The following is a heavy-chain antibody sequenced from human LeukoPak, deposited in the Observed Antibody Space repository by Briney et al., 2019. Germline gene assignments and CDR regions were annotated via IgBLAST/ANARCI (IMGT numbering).Heavy chain of an antibody. CDR1: GFTFSNYN. CDR3: ARDFLEDGY. J-gene: IGHJ4*02. D-gene: IGHD3-3*01. V-gene: IGHV3-48*01. CDR2: ISSSSSTI. Sequence: PEGSLRLSCAASGFTFSNYNMNWVRQAPGKGLEWVSYISSSSSTIHYADSVKGRFTISRDNAKNSLYLQMNSLRAEDTAVYYCARDFLEDGYWGQGTLVTVSS.